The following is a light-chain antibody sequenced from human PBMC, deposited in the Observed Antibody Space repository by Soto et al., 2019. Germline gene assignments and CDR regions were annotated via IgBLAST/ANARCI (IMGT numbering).Light chain of an antibody. J-gene: IGKJ1*01. CDR2: WAS. V-gene: IGKV4-1*01. CDR1: QTVLDSSNNKDN. Sequence: DIVMTQSPASLAVSLGERATINCKSSQTVLDSSNNKDNLTWYQQKPGQPPKLLIYWASTREFGVPDRFSASGSGTDFTLTISRLQAEDVAVYYCHQYYSTPRTFGHGTKVEIK. CDR3: HQYYSTPRT.